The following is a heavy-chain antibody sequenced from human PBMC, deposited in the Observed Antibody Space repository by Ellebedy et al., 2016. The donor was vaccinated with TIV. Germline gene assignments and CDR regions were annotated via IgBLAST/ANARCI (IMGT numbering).Heavy chain of an antibody. CDR2: ISAYNGNT. CDR1: GYTFTSYG. Sequence: ASVKVSCKASGYTFTSYGISWVRQAPGQGLEWMGWISAYNGNTNYAQKLQGRVTMTTDTSTSTAYMELRSLRSDDTAVYYCARDHTINDYGDGRGAHSAYWGQGTLVTVSS. CDR3: ARDHTINDYGDGRGAHSAY. V-gene: IGHV1-18*04. D-gene: IGHD4-17*01. J-gene: IGHJ4*02.